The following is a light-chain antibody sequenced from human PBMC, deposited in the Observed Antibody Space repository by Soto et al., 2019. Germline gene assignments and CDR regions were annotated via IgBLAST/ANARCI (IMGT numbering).Light chain of an antibody. CDR2: YNN. V-gene: IGLV1-51*01. CDR1: SSNIGSNY. Sequence: QSVLTQPPSVSAAPGQRVTISCSGSSSNIGSNYVSWYQQLPGTAPKLLIYYNNNRPSGIPDRFSGSKSGTSATLGITWLQTGDDEDDDCASWDSCLSAGVFGTGTKLTVL. CDR3: ASWDSCLSAGV. J-gene: IGLJ1*01.